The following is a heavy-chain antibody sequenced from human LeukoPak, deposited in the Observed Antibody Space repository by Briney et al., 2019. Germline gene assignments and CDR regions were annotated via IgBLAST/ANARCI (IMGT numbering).Heavy chain of an antibody. Sequence: PGGSLRLSCAASGFTFSSYWMSWVRQAPGKGLEWVANIKQDGSEKYYVDSVKGRFTLSRINSKNTLYLQLSSLRAEDTAIYYCAKAAYSETACFDYWGQGTLVTVSS. J-gene: IGHJ4*02. V-gene: IGHV3-7*03. CDR1: GFTFSSYW. CDR3: AKAAYSETACFDY. D-gene: IGHD1-26*01. CDR2: IKQDGSEK.